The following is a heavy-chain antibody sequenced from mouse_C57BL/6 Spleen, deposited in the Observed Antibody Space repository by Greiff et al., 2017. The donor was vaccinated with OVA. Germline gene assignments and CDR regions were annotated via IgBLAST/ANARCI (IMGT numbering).Heavy chain of an antibody. CDR3: EGYPFAY. J-gene: IGHJ3*01. CDR2: IYPGSGST. V-gene: IGHV1-55*01. Sequence: VQLQQPGAELVKPGASVKMSCTASGYTFTSYCITWVKQRPGQGLEWIGDIYPGSGSTNYNEKFKSKATLTVDTSSSTAYMQLSSLTSEDSAVYDYEGYPFAYWGKGTLVTVSA. CDR1: GYTFTSYC.